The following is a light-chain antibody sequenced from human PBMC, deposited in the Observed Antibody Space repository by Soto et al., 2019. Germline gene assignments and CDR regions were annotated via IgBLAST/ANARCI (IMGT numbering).Light chain of an antibody. Sequence: DIVMTQSPESLAVSLGERATINCKSSQSGLYSSNNKNYLAWYQQKPGQPPKLLIYWASTRESGVPDRFSGSGSGTDFTLTISSLQAEDVAVYYCQQYYSTPWTFGQGTKVEIK. J-gene: IGKJ1*01. V-gene: IGKV4-1*01. CDR3: QQYYSTPWT. CDR2: WAS. CDR1: QSGLYSSNNKNY.